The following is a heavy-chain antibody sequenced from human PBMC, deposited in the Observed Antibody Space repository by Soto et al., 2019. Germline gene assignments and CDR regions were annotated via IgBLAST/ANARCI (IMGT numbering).Heavy chain of an antibody. D-gene: IGHD3-22*01. J-gene: IGHJ4*02. CDR3: ASAPADSSAYRIDH. Sequence: SETLSLTCAVSGGSISSNSWWSWLRQPPGKGLEWIGEIYHSGSTNYDPSLKSRVTMSVDKSKNQISLKLSSVTAADTAVYYCASAPADSSAYRIDHWGQATLVTVTS. V-gene: IGHV4-4*02. CDR2: IYHSGST. CDR1: GGSISSNSW.